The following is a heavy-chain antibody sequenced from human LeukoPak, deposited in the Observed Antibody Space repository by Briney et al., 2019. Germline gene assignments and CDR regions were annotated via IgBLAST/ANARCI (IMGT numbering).Heavy chain of an antibody. Sequence: SETLSLTCTVSGGSLSRYYWSWIRQPPGRGLVWMGYIYYSGSTNYNPSLKSRVTISVDTSKNQFSLKLSSVTAADTALYYCARAGTTGGAFDIWGQGTMVTVSS. D-gene: IGHD4-17*01. V-gene: IGHV4-59*01. CDR2: IYYSGST. J-gene: IGHJ3*02. CDR1: GGSLSRYY. CDR3: ARAGTTGGAFDI.